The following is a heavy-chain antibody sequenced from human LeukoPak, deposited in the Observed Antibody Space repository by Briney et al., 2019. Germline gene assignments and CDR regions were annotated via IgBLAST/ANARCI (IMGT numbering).Heavy chain of an antibody. J-gene: IGHJ3*02. V-gene: IGHV4-30-2*01. CDR2: IYHSGST. Sequence: SQTLSLTCAVSGGSISSGGYSWSWIRQPPGMGLEWIGYIYHSGSTYYNPSLKSRVTISVDRSKNQFSLKLSSVTAADTAVYYCARGYLRPLGAFDIWGQGTMVTVSS. CDR1: GGSISSGGYS. CDR3: ARGYLRPLGAFDI. D-gene: IGHD1-1*01.